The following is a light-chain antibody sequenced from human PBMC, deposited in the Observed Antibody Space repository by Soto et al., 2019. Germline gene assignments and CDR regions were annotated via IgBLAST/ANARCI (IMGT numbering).Light chain of an antibody. CDR2: RVI. Sequence: QSALTQPASVSGSPGQSVTISCTGTSCDIGRYDYVSCYQQFPGKAPKLMIYRVINRPSGVSDRFSGSKSGNSASLSISGLEPEDEASYFCCSYTSATIGVFGGGTKLTVL. CDR1: SCDIGRYDY. V-gene: IGLV2-14*03. CDR3: CSYTSATIGV. J-gene: IGLJ3*02.